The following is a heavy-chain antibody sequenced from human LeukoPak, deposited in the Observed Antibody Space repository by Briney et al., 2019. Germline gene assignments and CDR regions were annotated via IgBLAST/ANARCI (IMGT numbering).Heavy chain of an antibody. V-gene: IGHV1-18*01. CDR3: ARGSGAGSYYNYGMDV. J-gene: IGHJ6*02. Sequence: ASVKVSCKASGYRFTTCGISWVRQAPGQGLEWMGWISVYNGKTNYAQKLQGRVTMTTDTSTNTAYMELRSLRSDDTALYYCARGSGAGSYYNYGMDVWGQGTTVTVSS. CDR2: ISVYNGKT. D-gene: IGHD3-10*01. CDR1: GYRFTTCG.